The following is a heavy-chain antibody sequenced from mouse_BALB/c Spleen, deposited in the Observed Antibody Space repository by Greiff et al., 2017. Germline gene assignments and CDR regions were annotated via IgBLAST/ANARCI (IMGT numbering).Heavy chain of an antibody. D-gene: IGHD1-1*01. CDR2: ISSGGST. Sequence: EVNLVESGGGLVKPGGSLKLSCAASGFTFSSYAMSWVRQTPEKRLEWVASISSGGSTYYPDSVKGRFTISRDNARNILYLQMSSLRSEDTAMYYCARDYYGSSRGYAMDYWGQGTSVTVSS. J-gene: IGHJ4*01. CDR3: ARDYYGSSRGYAMDY. V-gene: IGHV5-6-5*01. CDR1: GFTFSSYA.